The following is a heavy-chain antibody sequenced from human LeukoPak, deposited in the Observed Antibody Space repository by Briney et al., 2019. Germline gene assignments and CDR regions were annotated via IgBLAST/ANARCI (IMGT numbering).Heavy chain of an antibody. V-gene: IGHV4-34*01. J-gene: IGHJ5*02. Sequence: SETLSLTCAVYGGSFSGYYWSWIRQPPGKGLEWIGEINHSGSTNYNPSLKSRVTISVDTSKNQFSLKLSSVTAADTAVYYCARAQRWFWGFDPWGQGTLVTVSS. CDR3: ARAQRWFWGFDP. CDR1: GGSFSGYY. CDR2: INHSGST. D-gene: IGHD3-10*01.